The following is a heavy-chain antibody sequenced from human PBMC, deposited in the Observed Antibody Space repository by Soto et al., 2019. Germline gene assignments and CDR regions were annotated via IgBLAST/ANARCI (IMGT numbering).Heavy chain of an antibody. CDR3: ARGRCSATYCYSNFDS. V-gene: IGHV4-34*01. CDR2: SNHSGST. D-gene: IGHD2-15*01. Sequence: QVQLQQWGAGLLKPSETLSLTCAVYGGSFSGYYWSWIRQPPGKGLEWIGESNHSGSTNYNPSLRGRVTMSADTSKGQFSLKLSAVTAADTAVYYCARGRCSATYCYSNFDSWGQGTLVTVSS. J-gene: IGHJ4*02. CDR1: GGSFSGYY.